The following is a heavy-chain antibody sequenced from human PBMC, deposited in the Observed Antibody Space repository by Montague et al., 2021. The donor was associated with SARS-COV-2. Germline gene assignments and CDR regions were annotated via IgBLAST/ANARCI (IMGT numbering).Heavy chain of an antibody. CDR2: ISGSGGST. CDR3: AVDIVATIKRTFDY. J-gene: IGHJ4*02. D-gene: IGHD5-12*01. Sequence: SLRLSCAASGFTFSSHAMSWVRQAPGKGLEWVSAISGSGGSTYYADSVKGRFTISRDNSKNTLYLQMNSQRAEDTAVYYCAVDIVATIKRTFDYWGQGTLVTVSS. V-gene: IGHV3-23*01. CDR1: GFTFSSHA.